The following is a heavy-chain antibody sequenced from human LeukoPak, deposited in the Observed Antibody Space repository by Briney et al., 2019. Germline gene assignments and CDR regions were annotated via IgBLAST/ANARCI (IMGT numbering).Heavy chain of an antibody. CDR2: IYYSGST. J-gene: IGHJ4*02. V-gene: IGHV4-39*01. Sequence: SETLSLTCTVSGGSISSSSYYWGWIRQPPGKGLERIGSIYYSGSTYYNPSLKSRVTISVDTSKNQFSLKLSSVTAAHTAVYYCASEAKRSGHFDYWGQGTLVTVPS. D-gene: IGHD1-1*01. CDR1: GGSISSSSYY. CDR3: ASEAKRSGHFDY.